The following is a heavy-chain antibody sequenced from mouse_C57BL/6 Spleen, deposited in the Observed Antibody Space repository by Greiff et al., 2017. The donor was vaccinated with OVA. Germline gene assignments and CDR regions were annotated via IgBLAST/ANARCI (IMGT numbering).Heavy chain of an antibody. J-gene: IGHJ3*01. CDR3: ARDHGPY. Sequence: VKLMESGPELVKPGASVKISCKASGYAFSSSWMNWVKQRPGKGLEWIGRIYPGDGDTNYNGKFKGKATLTADKSSSTAYMQLSSLTSEDSAVYFCARDHGPYWGQGTLVTVSA. D-gene: IGHD1-1*01. CDR2: IYPGDGDT. V-gene: IGHV1-82*01. CDR1: GYAFSSSW.